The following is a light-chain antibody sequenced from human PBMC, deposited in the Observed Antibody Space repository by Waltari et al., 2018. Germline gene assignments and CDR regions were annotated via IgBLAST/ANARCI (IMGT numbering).Light chain of an antibody. J-gene: IGLJ3*02. Sequence: QSALTQTATVSGSPGQSITISCTGTSSDVGSYTLVSWYQQHPGKAPTLIIYYVNKRPSGVSNRFSGSKSGNTASLTISGLQAADEADYYCCSYAGSAISVFGGGTRLTVL. V-gene: IGLV2-23*02. CDR3: CSYAGSAISV. CDR1: SSDVGSYTL. CDR2: YVN.